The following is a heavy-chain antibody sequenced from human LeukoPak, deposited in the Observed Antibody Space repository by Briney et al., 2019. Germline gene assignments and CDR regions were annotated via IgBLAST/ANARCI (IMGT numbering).Heavy chain of an antibody. Sequence: GGSLRLSCAASGFTFSSYGMHWVRQAPGKGLEWVAVISYDGSNKYYADSVKGRFTISRDNSKNTLYLQMNSLRAEDTAVYYCAKARHSSSWYYFDYWGQGTLVTVSS. CDR2: ISYDGSNK. V-gene: IGHV3-30*18. CDR3: AKARHSSSWYYFDY. J-gene: IGHJ4*02. CDR1: GFTFSSYG. D-gene: IGHD6-13*01.